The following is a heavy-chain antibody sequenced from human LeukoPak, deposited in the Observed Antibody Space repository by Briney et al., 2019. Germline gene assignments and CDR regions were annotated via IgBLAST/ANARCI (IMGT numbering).Heavy chain of an antibody. CDR3: AKAMGGTGDY. D-gene: IGHD1/OR15-1a*01. CDR1: GFTFSSYG. V-gene: IGHV3-30*18. Sequence: GGSLRLSCAASGFTFSSYGMHWVRQAPGEGLEWVAVISFDGTRTYYADSVKGRFTISRDNSKNSLYLQMNSLRTDDTALYYCAKAMGGTGDYWGQGTLVTVSS. CDR2: ISFDGTRT. J-gene: IGHJ4*02.